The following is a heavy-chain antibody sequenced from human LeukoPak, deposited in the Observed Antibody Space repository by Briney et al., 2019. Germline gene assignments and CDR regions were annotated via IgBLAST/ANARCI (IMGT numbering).Heavy chain of an antibody. D-gene: IGHD3-22*01. V-gene: IGHV1-2*02. CDR1: GYTFTGYY. CDR3: ARVPTATYYYDSSGYQIYYFDY. Sequence: VASVKVSCKASGYTFTGYYMHWVRQAPGQGLEWMGWINPNSGGTNYAQKFQGRVTMTRDTSISTAYMELSRLRSDDTAVYYCARVPTATYYYDSSGYQIYYFDYWGQGTLVTVSS. J-gene: IGHJ4*02. CDR2: INPNSGGT.